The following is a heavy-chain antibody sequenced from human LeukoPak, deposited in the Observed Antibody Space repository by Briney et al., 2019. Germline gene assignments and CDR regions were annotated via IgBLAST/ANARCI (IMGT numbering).Heavy chain of an antibody. V-gene: IGHV3-48*03. D-gene: IGHD3-3*01. Sequence: GGSLILSCAASGFTFSSYEMNWVRQAPGKGLEWISYISSSGLTKYYADSVKGRFTISRDNAKNSLYLHMNSLRAEDTAVYYCARDLYPLSHDFWSAYPVWGQGTLVTVSS. CDR3: ARDLYPLSHDFWSAYPV. CDR1: GFTFSSYE. J-gene: IGHJ4*02. CDR2: ISSSGLTK.